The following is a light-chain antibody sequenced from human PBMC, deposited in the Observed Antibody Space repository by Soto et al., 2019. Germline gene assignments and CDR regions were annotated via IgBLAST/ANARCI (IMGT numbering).Light chain of an antibody. CDR3: SSYTSSSTVV. V-gene: IGLV2-14*01. Sequence: QSALTQPASESGSPGQSITISCTGTSSDVGGYNYVSWYQQHPGKAPILMIYDVSNRPSGVSNRFSGSKSGNTASLTISGLQAEDEADYYCSSYTSSSTVVFGGGTKLTVL. CDR1: SSDVGGYNY. J-gene: IGLJ2*01. CDR2: DVS.